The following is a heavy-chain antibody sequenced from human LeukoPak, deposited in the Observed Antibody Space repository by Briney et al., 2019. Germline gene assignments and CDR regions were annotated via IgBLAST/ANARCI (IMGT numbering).Heavy chain of an antibody. CDR3: ARDYTIRYFDY. CDR1: GYSTNSAYY. CDR2: IYYSGST. D-gene: IGHD3-3*01. J-gene: IGHJ4*02. V-gene: IGHV4-38-2*02. Sequence: SETLSLTCTVSGYSTNSAYYWGWIRQPPGKGLEWIGNIYYSGSTYYNPSLKSRVTISVDTSKNQFSLKLSSVTAADTAVYYCARDYTIRYFDYWGQGTLVTVSS.